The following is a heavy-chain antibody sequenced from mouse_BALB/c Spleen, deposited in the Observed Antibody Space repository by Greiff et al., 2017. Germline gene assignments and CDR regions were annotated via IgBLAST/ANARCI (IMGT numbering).Heavy chain of an antibody. J-gene: IGHJ3*01. V-gene: IGHV2-9-2*01. D-gene: IGHD3-1*01. CDR1: GFSLTSYD. CDR3: VRDGRAFAY. Sequence: VQRVESGPGLVAPSQSLSITCTVSGFSLTSYDISWIRQPPGKGLEWLGVIWTGGGTNYNSAFMSRLSISKDNSKSQVFLKMNSLQTDDTAIYYCVRDGRAFAYWGQGTLVTVSA. CDR2: IWTGGGT.